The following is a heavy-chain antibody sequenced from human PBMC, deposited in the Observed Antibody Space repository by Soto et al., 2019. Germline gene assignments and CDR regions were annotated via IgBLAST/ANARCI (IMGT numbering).Heavy chain of an antibody. CDR2: IRQDGGAQ. J-gene: IGHJ4*02. CDR3: VRGGHGSGSYLGSY. Sequence: EVQLVESGGGLAQPGGSLRLSCVASGFTFTTNWLSWVRQAPGKGREWVANIRQDGGAQYYVDSVKGRFTISRDNAKNSVYLQMDSLRAEDTAVYYCVRGGHGSGSYLGSYWGQGILVTVSS. V-gene: IGHV3-7*03. D-gene: IGHD3-10*01. CDR1: GFTFTTNW.